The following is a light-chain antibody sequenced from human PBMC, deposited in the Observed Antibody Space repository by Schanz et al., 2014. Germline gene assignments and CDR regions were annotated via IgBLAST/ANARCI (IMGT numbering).Light chain of an antibody. CDR2: GAS. Sequence: EIVLTQSPGTLSLSPGERATLSCRASQSVSSKLAWYQQKPGQAPRLLIYGASTRATGIPARFSGSGSGTEFTLTISSLQSEDFAVYYCQQHGTLPVTFGQGTKVEIK. CDR1: QSVSSK. J-gene: IGKJ1*01. V-gene: IGKV3-15*01. CDR3: QQHGTLPVT.